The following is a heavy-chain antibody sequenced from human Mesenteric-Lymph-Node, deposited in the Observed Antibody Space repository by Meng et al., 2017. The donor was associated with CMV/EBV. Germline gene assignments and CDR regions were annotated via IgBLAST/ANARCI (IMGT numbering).Heavy chain of an antibody. J-gene: IGHJ4*02. D-gene: IGHD1-26*01. CDR2: IIPISATT. CDR3: ARGEAGMVASFGFDC. V-gene: IGHV1-69*15. Sequence: SGGTFSSYAISWVRQAPGQGLEWMGTIIPISATTNYAQNFQDRVTITADESTKTAYMGLNSLTSQDTAVYFCARGEAGMVASFGFDCWGQGTLVTVSS. CDR1: GGTFSSYA.